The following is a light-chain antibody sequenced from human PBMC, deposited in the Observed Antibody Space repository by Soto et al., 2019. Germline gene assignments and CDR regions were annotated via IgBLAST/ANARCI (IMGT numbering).Light chain of an antibody. CDR3: QQLNSYPYT. J-gene: IGKJ2*01. Sequence: DIQLTQSPSFLSASVGDRVTITCRASQGISSYLAWYQQKPGRAPKLLIYAASNLQSGVPSRFSGSGSGTEFTLTVSSLQPEDFATYYCQQLNSYPYTFGQGNKLEIK. V-gene: IGKV1-9*01. CDR2: AAS. CDR1: QGISSY.